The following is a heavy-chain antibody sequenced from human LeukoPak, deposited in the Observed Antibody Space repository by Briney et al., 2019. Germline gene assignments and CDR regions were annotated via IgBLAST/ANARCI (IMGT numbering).Heavy chain of an antibody. CDR1: GGSISSYY. V-gene: IGHV4-59*06. CDR3: AREPSVVVPAAIFHYGMDV. D-gene: IGHD2-2*01. CDR2: IYYSGST. Sequence: SETLSLTCTVSGGSISSYYWSWIRQPAGKGLEWIGYIYYSGSTYYNPSLKSRVTISVDTSKNQFSLKLSSVTAADTAVYYCAREPSVVVPAAIFHYGMDVWGQGTTVTVSS. J-gene: IGHJ6*02.